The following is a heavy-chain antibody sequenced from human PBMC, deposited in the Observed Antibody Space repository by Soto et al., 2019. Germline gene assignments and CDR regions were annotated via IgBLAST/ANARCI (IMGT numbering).Heavy chain of an antibody. V-gene: IGHV1-8*01. D-gene: IGHD6-19*01. CDR2: MNPNSGNT. CDR3: ASMQGTQWLSSLYYYYMDV. J-gene: IGHJ6*03. Sequence: ASVKVSCKASGYTFTSYDINWVRQATGQGLEWMGWMNPNSGNTGYAQKFQGRVTMTRNTSISTAYMELSSLRSEDTAVYYCASMQGTQWLSSLYYYYMDVWGKGTTVTVSS. CDR1: GYTFTSYD.